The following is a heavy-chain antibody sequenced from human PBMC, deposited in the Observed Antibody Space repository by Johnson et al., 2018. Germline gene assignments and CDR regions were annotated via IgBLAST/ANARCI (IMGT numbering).Heavy chain of an antibody. V-gene: IGHV1-46*01. CDR3: ARPLEIFSRSDAFDI. Sequence: QVQLVESGAEVKKPGASVKVSCKASGYTFTSYYMHWVRQAPGQGLEWMGIIKPSGGSTRYAQKFQGRGTMTREPSTSTVYMELSRLRSEETAVYYCARPLEIFSRSDAFDIWGQGTMVTVSS. D-gene: IGHD3-3*01. J-gene: IGHJ3*02. CDR1: GYTFTSYY. CDR2: IKPSGGST.